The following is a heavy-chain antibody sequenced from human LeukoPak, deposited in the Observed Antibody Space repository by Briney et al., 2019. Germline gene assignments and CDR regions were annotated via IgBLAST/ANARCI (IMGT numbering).Heavy chain of an antibody. Sequence: SETLSLTCTVSGCSISSYYWSWVRQPPGKGLEWIGYIYYSGSTNYNPSLKSRVTISVNTSKNQFSLKLRSMTAADTAVYYCATYSSGWYGYYFDYWGQGTLVTVSS. D-gene: IGHD6-19*01. CDR3: ATYSSGWYGYYFDY. J-gene: IGHJ4*02. CDR2: IYYSGST. V-gene: IGHV4-59*01. CDR1: GCSISSYY.